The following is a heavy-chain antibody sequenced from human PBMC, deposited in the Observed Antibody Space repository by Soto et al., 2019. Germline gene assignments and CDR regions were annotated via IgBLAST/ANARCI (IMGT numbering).Heavy chain of an antibody. D-gene: IGHD4-17*01. CDR3: ARHAGDSTVTSYFDY. Sequence: QVQLQESGPGLVKPSETLSLTCTVSGGSISSYYWSWIRQPPGKGLELIGYIFYGGSTNYNPSLKSRVTISVDTSNKQFSLKLSSVTAADTAVYYCARHAGDSTVTSYFDYWGQGTLVTVSS. J-gene: IGHJ4*02. V-gene: IGHV4-59*08. CDR2: IFYGGST. CDR1: GGSISSYY.